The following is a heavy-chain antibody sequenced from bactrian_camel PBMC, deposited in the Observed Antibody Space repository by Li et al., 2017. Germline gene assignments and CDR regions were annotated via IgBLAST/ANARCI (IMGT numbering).Heavy chain of an antibody. D-gene: IGHD1*01. J-gene: IGHJ6*01. Sequence: DVQLVESGGGLVQPGGSLRLSCAASGFTFSNYAMSWVRQAPGKEREGVASIYGGGSYTSYTDSVKGRFNISQDNAQRTVYLQMASLKPEDTAMYYCNARTCSTIGWGEGDFGVWGQGTQVTVS. CDR3: NARTCSTIGWGEGDFGV. V-gene: IGHV3S42*01. CDR2: IYGGGSYT. CDR1: GFTFSNYA.